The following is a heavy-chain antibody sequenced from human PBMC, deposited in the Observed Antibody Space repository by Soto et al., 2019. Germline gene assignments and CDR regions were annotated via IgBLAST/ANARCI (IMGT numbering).Heavy chain of an antibody. CDR2: LNPYNGKT. J-gene: IGHJ4*02. CDR3: ARVQIVVVVGGTPADY. V-gene: IGHV1-18*01. CDR1: GYIFSTHG. Sequence: QVQLEQSGAEVKKSGASVKVSCKASGYIFSTHGINWVRQAPGQGLEWMGWLNPYNGKTNYAQKFQGRVTMTTETARKTAYMELRSLRSDDTAVYYCARVQIVVVVGGTPADYWGQGTLVTVSS. D-gene: IGHD2-15*01.